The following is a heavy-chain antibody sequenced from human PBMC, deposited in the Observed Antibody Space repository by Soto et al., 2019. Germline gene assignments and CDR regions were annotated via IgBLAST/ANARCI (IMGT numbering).Heavy chain of an antibody. J-gene: IGHJ3*02. Sequence: EVQLLESGGGLVQPGGSLRLSCAASGFTFSSYAMSWVRQAPGKGLEWVSAISGSGGSTYYADSVKGRFTISRDNSKNTQYLQMNSLRAEDTAVYYCAKDWGGDYPLYDAFDIWGQGTMVTVSS. V-gene: IGHV3-23*01. CDR1: GFTFSSYA. D-gene: IGHD4-17*01. CDR2: ISGSGGST. CDR3: AKDWGGDYPLYDAFDI.